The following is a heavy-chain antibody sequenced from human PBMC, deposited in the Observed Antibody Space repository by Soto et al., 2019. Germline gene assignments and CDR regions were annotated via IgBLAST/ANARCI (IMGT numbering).Heavy chain of an antibody. CDR1: GITFGSRA. CDR2: ITDTGGDT. CDR3: ARDQADLSYDSSGYNGLDWYFDL. Sequence: EVQLLESGGDLVQPGGSLRLSCVASGITFGSRAMSWVRQAPGEGLEWVSTITDTGGDTKYADSVRGRFTMSRDNSKNSLYLQMTSLRDENTAVYYWARDQADLSYDSSGYNGLDWYFDLWGRGTLVTVSS. J-gene: IGHJ2*01. D-gene: IGHD3-22*01. V-gene: IGHV3-23*01.